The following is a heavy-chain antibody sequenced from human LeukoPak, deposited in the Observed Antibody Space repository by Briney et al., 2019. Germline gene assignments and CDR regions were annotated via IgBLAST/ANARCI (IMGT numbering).Heavy chain of an antibody. V-gene: IGHV3-74*01. Sequence: GGSLRLSCEASGFTFSNYGMNWVRQAPGKGLVWVSRINSDGSITNYADSVEGRFTISRDNAKDTLYLQMNSLRVEDTALYYCARVSGYSSGWFGHWGQGSLVTVSS. D-gene: IGHD6-19*01. CDR2: INSDGSIT. CDR3: ARVSGYSSGWFGH. CDR1: GFTFSNYG. J-gene: IGHJ5*02.